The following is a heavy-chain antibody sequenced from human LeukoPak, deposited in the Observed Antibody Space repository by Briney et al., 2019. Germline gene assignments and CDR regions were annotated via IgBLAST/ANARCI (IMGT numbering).Heavy chain of an antibody. CDR1: GFTFSSYG. D-gene: IGHD6-13*01. CDR2: ISYDGSNK. V-gene: IGHV3-30*18. CDR3: AKGLLHRAAAGTDFDY. J-gene: IGHJ4*02. Sequence: GRSLRLSCAASGFTFSSYGMHWVRQAPGKGLEWVAVISYDGSNKYYAGSVKGRFTISRDNSKNTLYLQMNSLRAEDTAVYYCAKGLLHRAAAGTDFDYWGQGTLVTVSS.